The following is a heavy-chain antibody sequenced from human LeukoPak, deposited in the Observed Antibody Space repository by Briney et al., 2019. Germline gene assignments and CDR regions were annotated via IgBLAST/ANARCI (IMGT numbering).Heavy chain of an antibody. V-gene: IGHV4-34*01. J-gene: IGHJ3*02. CDR1: GGSFSGFY. CDR3: ARGSMTVTLHI. D-gene: IGHD4-11*01. CDR2: INHSGST. Sequence: SETLSLTCAVYGGSFSGFYWSWIRQPPGKGLEWIGEINHSGSTNYNPPLKSRVTISVDTSKNQFSLKLSSVTAADTAVYYCARGSMTVTLHIWGQGTMVTVSS.